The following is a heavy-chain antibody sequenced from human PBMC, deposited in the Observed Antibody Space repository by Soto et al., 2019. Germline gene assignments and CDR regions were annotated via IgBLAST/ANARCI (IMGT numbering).Heavy chain of an antibody. CDR3: ARAPWNGHGMDV. Sequence: QVQLVQSGAEVKKPGSSVKVSCKASGGTFSSYTISWVRQAPGQGLEWMGRIIPILGIANYAQKFQGRVTITAEKSTSTAYMELSSLRCEDAAVYYCARAPWNGHGMDVWGQGTTVTVSS. D-gene: IGHD1-1*01. V-gene: IGHV1-69*02. CDR1: GGTFSSYT. J-gene: IGHJ6*02. CDR2: IIPILGIA.